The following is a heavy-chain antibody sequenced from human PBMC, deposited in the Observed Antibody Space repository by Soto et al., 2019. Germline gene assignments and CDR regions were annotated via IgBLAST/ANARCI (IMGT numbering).Heavy chain of an antibody. J-gene: IGHJ3*02. V-gene: IGHV4-30-4*01. CDR1: GGSISSGDYY. D-gene: IGHD3-16*01. Sequence: QVQLQESGPGLVKPSQTLSLTCTVSGGSISSGDYYWSWIRQPPGKGLEWIGYIYYSGSTYYNPSLKSRVTISVDTSKNQFSLKLSSVTAADTAVYYCASMITFGGVQSDAFDIWGQGTMVTVSS. CDR2: IYYSGST. CDR3: ASMITFGGVQSDAFDI.